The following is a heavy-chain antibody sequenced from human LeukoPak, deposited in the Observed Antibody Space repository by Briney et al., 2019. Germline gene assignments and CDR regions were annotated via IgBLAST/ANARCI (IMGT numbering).Heavy chain of an antibody. Sequence: QTGGSLRLSCAASGFTFSDYYVSCIRHAPGKGLEWVSYISSSGSTIYYANSVKGRFTISRDNAKNSLYLQMNSLRAENTAVYYCASSEVRAFDYWGQGTLVTVSS. CDR3: ASSEVRAFDY. CDR1: GFTFSDYY. D-gene: IGHD6-25*01. J-gene: IGHJ4*02. CDR2: ISSSGSTI. V-gene: IGHV3-11*01.